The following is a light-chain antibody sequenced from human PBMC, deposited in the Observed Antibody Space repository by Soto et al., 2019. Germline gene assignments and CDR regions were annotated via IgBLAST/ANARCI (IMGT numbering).Light chain of an antibody. CDR2: AAS. CDR1: QVISSW. Sequence: DIQMTQAPSFVSAFVGDRVTITCRASQVISSWLAWYQQKPGKATKLLIYAASSLQSGVPSRFSGSESGTDFTLTISSLQTEDSATYYCQQASSFPLTFGGGTKVEIK. J-gene: IGKJ4*01. CDR3: QQASSFPLT. V-gene: IGKV1-12*01.